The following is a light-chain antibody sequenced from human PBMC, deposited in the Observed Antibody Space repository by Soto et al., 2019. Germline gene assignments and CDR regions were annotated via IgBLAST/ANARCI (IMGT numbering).Light chain of an antibody. Sequence: QLVLTQPPSASGTPGQRLTISCSGSTSNIGSNAVNWYQQLPGTAPKLLIYSNYQRPSGVPDRFSGSKSGTSASLAISGLQSEDEVDYYCASWDDSLNGVVFGGGTQLTVL. CDR1: TSNIGSNA. CDR3: ASWDDSLNGVV. V-gene: IGLV1-44*01. CDR2: SNY. J-gene: IGLJ2*01.